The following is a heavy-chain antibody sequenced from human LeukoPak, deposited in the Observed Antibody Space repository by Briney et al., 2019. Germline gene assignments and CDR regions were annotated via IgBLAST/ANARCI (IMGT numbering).Heavy chain of an antibody. Sequence: SETLSLTCTVSGGSIGSGDYYWSWIRQPPGKGLEWIGYIYFSGTAYYKPSLKSRATLLVDTSENQFSLKLTSVTAADTAVYYCARSRAFNSGAFDPWGQGSLVTVSS. CDR1: GGSIGSGDYY. CDR3: ARSRAFNSGAFDP. D-gene: IGHD1-26*01. V-gene: IGHV4-30-4*01. J-gene: IGHJ5*02. CDR2: IYFSGTA.